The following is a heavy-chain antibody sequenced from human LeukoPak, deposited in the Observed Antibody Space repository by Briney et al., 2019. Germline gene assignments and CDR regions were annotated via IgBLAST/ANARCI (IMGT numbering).Heavy chain of an antibody. D-gene: IGHD2-2*01. CDR1: GLTFTDFW. J-gene: IGHJ4*02. CDR3: SGRDSSRRPRAY. CDR2: IKPDGSEK. Sequence: GGSLRLSCAASGLTFTDFWMNWVRLAPGRGLEWVANIKPDGSEKYYVDSVKGRFAISRDNAKNEVYLEMNSLRAEDTGVYYCSGRDSSRRPRAYWGQGTLVSVSS. V-gene: IGHV3-7*01.